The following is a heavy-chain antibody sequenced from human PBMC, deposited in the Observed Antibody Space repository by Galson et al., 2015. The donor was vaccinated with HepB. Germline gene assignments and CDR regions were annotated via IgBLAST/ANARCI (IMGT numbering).Heavy chain of an antibody. CDR2: ISSSSRYT. Sequence: SLRLSCAASGFTFSDFYMNWIRQAPGKGLEWISHISSSSRYTSSSDSVKGRFTISRDNAKNSLYLQMNSLRAEDTAVYYCARARDAYISGGYFDYWGQGTRVTVSS. CDR3: ARARDAYISGGYFDY. V-gene: IGHV3-11*05. D-gene: IGHD5-24*01. J-gene: IGHJ4*02. CDR1: GFTFSDFY.